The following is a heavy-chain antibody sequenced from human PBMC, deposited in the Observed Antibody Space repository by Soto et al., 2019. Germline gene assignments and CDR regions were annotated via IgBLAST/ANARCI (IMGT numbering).Heavy chain of an antibody. D-gene: IGHD2-15*01. CDR3: ARHGGSGPTRDYFSY. J-gene: IGHJ4*02. V-gene: IGHV4-31*03. Sequence: QVQLQESGPGLVKPSQTLSLICTVSGGSINNGDYYWTWIRQHPGKGLEWIGFLHDSGSTYYNSSLKGRATISVDTSKNHFSLQLTSVTAADTAMYYCARHGGSGPTRDYFSYWGQGILVTVSS. CDR1: GGSINNGDYY. CDR2: LHDSGST.